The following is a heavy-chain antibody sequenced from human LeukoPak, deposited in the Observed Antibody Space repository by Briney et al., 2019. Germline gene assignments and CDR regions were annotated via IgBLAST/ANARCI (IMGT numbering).Heavy chain of an antibody. Sequence: WASVNVSCKASGYTFTSYDINWVRQATGQGLEWMGWMNPNSGNTGYAQKFQGRVTMTRNTSISTAYMELSSLRSEDTAVYYCARVGGYYYYYGMDVWGQGTTVTVSS. CDR2: MNPNSGNT. V-gene: IGHV1-8*01. J-gene: IGHJ6*02. CDR3: ARVGGYYYYYGMDV. CDR1: GYTFTSYD.